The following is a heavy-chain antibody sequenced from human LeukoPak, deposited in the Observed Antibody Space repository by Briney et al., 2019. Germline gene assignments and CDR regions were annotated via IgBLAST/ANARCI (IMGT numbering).Heavy chain of an antibody. J-gene: IGHJ4*02. CDR3: ARGSSHFDY. CDR1: GFTFSSYG. CDR2: IWYDGSNK. Sequence: PGRSLRLSCAASGFTFSSYGMHWVRQAPGKGLEWVAVIWYDGSNKYYADSVKGRFTISRDNSKNSLYLQMNSLRDEDTAVYYCARGSSHFDYWGQGTLVSVSS. V-gene: IGHV3-33*01. D-gene: IGHD6-13*01.